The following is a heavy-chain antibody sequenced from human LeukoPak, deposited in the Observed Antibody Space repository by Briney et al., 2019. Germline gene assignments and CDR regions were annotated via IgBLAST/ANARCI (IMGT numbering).Heavy chain of an antibody. V-gene: IGHV3-74*01. CDR2: INSDGSST. Sequence: GGSLRLSCAASGFTFSSYWMHWVRQAPGKGLVWVSRINSDGSSTSYADSVKGRFTISRDNAKNTLYLQMNSLRAEDTAVYYCARDFRDDYGDRRLFDYWGQGTLVTVSS. CDR1: GFTFSSYW. D-gene: IGHD4-17*01. J-gene: IGHJ4*02. CDR3: ARDFRDDYGDRRLFDY.